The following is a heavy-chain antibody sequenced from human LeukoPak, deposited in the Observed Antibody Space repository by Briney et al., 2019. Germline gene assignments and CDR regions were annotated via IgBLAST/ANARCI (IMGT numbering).Heavy chain of an antibody. CDR1: GYTFTSYA. V-gene: IGHV7-4-1*02. Sequence: ASVEVSCKASGYTFTSYAMNWVRQAPGQGLEWMGWINTNTGNPTYAQGFTGRFVFSLDTSVSTAYLQISSLKAEDTAVYYCARDCIAAADNNWFDPWGQGTLVTVSS. CDR3: ARDCIAAADNNWFDP. D-gene: IGHD6-13*01. J-gene: IGHJ5*02. CDR2: INTNTGNP.